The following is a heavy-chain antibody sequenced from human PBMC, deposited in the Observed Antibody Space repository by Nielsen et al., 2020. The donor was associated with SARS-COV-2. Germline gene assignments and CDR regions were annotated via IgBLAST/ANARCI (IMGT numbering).Heavy chain of an antibody. CDR3: ARQLNLGYCSSTSCHPWFDP. J-gene: IGHJ5*02. CDR2: IYYSGST. CDR1: GGSISSSSYY. V-gene: IGHV4-39*01. D-gene: IGHD2-2*01. Sequence: SETLSLTCTVSGGSISSSSYYWGWIRQPPGKGLEWIGSIYYSGSTYYNPSLKSRVTISVDTSKNQFSLKLSSVTAADTAVYYCARQLNLGYCSSTSCHPWFDPWGQGNLVTVSS.